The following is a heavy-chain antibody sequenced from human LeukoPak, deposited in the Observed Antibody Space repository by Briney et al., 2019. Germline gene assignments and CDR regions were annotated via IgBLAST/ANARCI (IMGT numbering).Heavy chain of an antibody. V-gene: IGHV3-33*01. Sequence: GRSLRLSCAASGFSFSSYGMHWVRQAPGKGLEWVAVIWYVGSNKYYADSVKGRFTISRDNSKNTLYLQMNSLRAEDTAVYYCARDQDLGSFDYWGQGTLVTVSS. CDR3: ARDQDLGSFDY. J-gene: IGHJ4*02. D-gene: IGHD2-15*01. CDR1: GFSFSSYG. CDR2: IWYVGSNK.